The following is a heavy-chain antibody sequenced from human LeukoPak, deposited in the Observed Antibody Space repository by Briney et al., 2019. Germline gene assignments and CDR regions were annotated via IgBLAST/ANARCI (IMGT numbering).Heavy chain of an antibody. J-gene: IGHJ4*02. CDR2: INHSGST. V-gene: IGHV4-34*01. CDR1: GGSFSGYY. D-gene: IGHD6-13*01. Sequence: PSETLSLTCAVYGGSFSGYYWSWIRQPPGKGLEWIGKINHSGSTNYNPSLKSRVTISVDTSKNQFSLKLSSVTAADTAVYYCAICSKQQLVSDYWGQGTLVTVSS. CDR3: AICSKQQLVSDY.